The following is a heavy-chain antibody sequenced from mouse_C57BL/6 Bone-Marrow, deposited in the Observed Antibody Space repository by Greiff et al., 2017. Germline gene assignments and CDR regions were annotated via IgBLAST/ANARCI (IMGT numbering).Heavy chain of an antibody. J-gene: IGHJ3*01. CDR2: IYPGDGDT. CDR1: GYAFSSYW. D-gene: IGHD1-1*01. Sequence: QVQLKQSGAELVKPGASVKISCKASGYAFSSYWMNWVKQRPGKGLEWIGQIYPGDGDTNYNGKFKGKATLTADKSSSTAYMQLSSLTSEDSAVYYCTTGPYYHGFAYWGQGTLVTVSA. V-gene: IGHV1-80*01. CDR3: TTGPYYHGFAY.